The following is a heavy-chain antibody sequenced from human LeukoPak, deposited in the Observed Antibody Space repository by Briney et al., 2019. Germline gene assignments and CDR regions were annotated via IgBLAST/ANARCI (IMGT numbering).Heavy chain of an antibody. J-gene: IGHJ3*02. D-gene: IGHD2-15*01. CDR3: ARSGGPLDAFDI. Sequence: GGSLRLSCAASGFTFTISGMHWVRQAPGEGLEWVAFIGRDAKIKYYAESVKGRFTISRDNSKNTLYLQMNSLRAEDTAVYYCARSGGPLDAFDIWGQGTMVTVSS. CDR1: GFTFTISG. V-gene: IGHV3-30*02. CDR2: IGRDAKIK.